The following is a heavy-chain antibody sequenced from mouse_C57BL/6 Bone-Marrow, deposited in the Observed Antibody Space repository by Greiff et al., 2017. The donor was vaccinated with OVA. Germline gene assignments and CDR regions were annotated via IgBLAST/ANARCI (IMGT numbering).Heavy chain of an antibody. D-gene: IGHD2-2*01. CDR2: IHPNSGST. V-gene: IGHV1-64*01. J-gene: IGHJ2*01. Sequence: VRLQQPGAELVKPGASVKLSCKASGYTFTSYWMHWVKQRPGQGLEWIGMIHPNSGSTNYNEKFKSKATLTVDKSSSTAYMQLSSLTSEDSAVYYCAREGMVTTGYWGQGTTLTVSS. CDR3: AREGMVTTGY. CDR1: GYTFTSYW.